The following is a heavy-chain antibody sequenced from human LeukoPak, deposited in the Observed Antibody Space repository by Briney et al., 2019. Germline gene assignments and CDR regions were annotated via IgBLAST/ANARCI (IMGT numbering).Heavy chain of an antibody. Sequence: GESLKISCKGSGYSFTSYWIGWVRQMPGKGLEWMGIIYPGDSDTRYSPSFQGQVTISADKSISTAYLQWSSLKASDTAMYYCARSPTSVSNPYYFDYWGQGTLVTVSS. CDR1: GYSFTSYW. V-gene: IGHV5-51*01. CDR3: ARSPTSVSNPYYFDY. D-gene: IGHD2-8*01. J-gene: IGHJ4*02. CDR2: IYPGDSDT.